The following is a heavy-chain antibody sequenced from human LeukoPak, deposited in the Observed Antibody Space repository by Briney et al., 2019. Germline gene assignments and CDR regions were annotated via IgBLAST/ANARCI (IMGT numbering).Heavy chain of an antibody. D-gene: IGHD3-10*01. CDR3: ATNPGEVRAYQNPRSWFDP. J-gene: IGHJ5*02. CDR1: GDSVSSNSAA. CDR2: TYYRSQWYN. Sequence: SRTLSLTCAISGDSVSSNSAAWNWIRQSPSRGLEWLGRTYYRSQWYNDYAVSVKSRITINPDTSKNQFSLKLSSVTAADTAVYYCATNPGEVRAYQNPRSWFDPWGQGTLVTVSS. V-gene: IGHV6-1*01.